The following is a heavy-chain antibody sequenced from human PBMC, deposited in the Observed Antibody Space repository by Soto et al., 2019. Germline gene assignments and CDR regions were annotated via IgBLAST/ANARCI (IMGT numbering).Heavy chain of an antibody. Sequence: QVQLMQSGAEVKKPGASEKVSCEPSGYTFSSYGIAWVRQAPGQGLEWMGWINIYKGNTNYAQKFQDRVTMTTDTSTRTVYMELRSLGSDDTAVYYCARERGGYAYGDYWGQGTLVTVSS. J-gene: IGHJ4*02. CDR3: ARERGGYAYGDY. V-gene: IGHV1-18*01. CDR1: GYTFSSYG. D-gene: IGHD3-16*01. CDR2: INIYKGNT.